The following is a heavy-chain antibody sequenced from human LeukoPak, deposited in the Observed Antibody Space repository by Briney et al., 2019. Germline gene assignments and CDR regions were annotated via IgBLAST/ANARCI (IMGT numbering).Heavy chain of an antibody. D-gene: IGHD6-13*01. CDR3: ARDSSSWGGGAFDI. CDR2: IIPIFGTA. Sequence: SVKVSCKASGGTFSSYAISWVRQAPGQGLEWMGRIIPIFGTANYAQKFQGRVTITTDESTSTAYMELSSLRSEDTAVYYCARDSSSWGGGAFDIWGQGTMVTVSS. CDR1: GGTFSSYA. V-gene: IGHV1-69*05. J-gene: IGHJ3*02.